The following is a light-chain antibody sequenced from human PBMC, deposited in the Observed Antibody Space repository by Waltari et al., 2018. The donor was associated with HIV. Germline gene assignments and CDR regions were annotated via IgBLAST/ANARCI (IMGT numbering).Light chain of an antibody. V-gene: IGLV2-11*01. CDR2: AVS. CDR1: SSDVGGYKY. J-gene: IGLJ1*01. CDR3: CSYAGSYNYV. Sequence: QSALTQPRSVSGSPGQSVTISCTGTSSDVGGYKYVSWYQQHPGKAPKLMIYAVSKRPSGVPDRFSGSKSGNTAAPTISGLQADDEADYYCCSYAGSYNYVFGTGTKVTVL.